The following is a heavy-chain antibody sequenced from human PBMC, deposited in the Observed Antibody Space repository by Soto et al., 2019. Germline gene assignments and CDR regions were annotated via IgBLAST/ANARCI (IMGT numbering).Heavy chain of an antibody. Sequence: ASVKVSCKASGYTFTSYGISWVRQAPGQGLEWMGWIGAYNGNTNYAQKLQGRVTMTTDTSTSTAYMELRSLRSDDTAVYYCARLGMRLWFGELLDYYYYCMDVWGQGTTVTVSS. J-gene: IGHJ6*02. V-gene: IGHV1-18*01. CDR1: GYTFTSYG. CDR3: ARLGMRLWFGELLDYYYYCMDV. CDR2: IGAYNGNT. D-gene: IGHD3-10*01.